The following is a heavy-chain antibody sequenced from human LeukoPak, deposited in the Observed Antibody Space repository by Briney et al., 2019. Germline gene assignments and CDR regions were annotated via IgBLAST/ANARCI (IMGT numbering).Heavy chain of an antibody. V-gene: IGHV4-34*01. J-gene: IGHJ5*02. CDR3: ARVQYDYVWGSYRYHLDP. CDR1: GGSFSGYY. Sequence: SETLSLTCAVYGGSFSGYYWSWIRQPPGKGLEWIGEINHSGSTNYNPSLKSRVTISVDTSKNQFSLKLSSVTAADTAVYYCARVQYDYVWGSYRYHLDPWGQGTLVTVSS. D-gene: IGHD3-16*02. CDR2: INHSGST.